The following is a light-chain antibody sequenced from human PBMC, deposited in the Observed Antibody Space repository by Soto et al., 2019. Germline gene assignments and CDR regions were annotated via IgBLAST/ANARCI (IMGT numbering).Light chain of an antibody. Sequence: IAMTQSPATLSVSPGETATLSCSAPHDILRNLAWYQHKPGQPPWLLIYGAFHRATGIPGRFSGSGSGTEFNLTISRLETEDFATYYCQQTESYPSTFGGGTKVDIK. CDR2: GAF. CDR1: HDILRN. V-gene: IGKV3-15*01. CDR3: QQTESYPST. J-gene: IGKJ4*01.